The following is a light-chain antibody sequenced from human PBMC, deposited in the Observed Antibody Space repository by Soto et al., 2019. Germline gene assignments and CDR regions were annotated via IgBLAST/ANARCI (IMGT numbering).Light chain of an antibody. CDR1: SGSVSTSYY. V-gene: IGLV8-61*01. Sequence: QAVVTREPSFSVSPGGTVTLTCGLSSGSVSTSYYPSWYQQTPGQAPRTLIYSTNTRSSGVPDRFSGSILGNKAALTITGSQADDESDYYCVLYMSSGPVFGGGTKLTVL. CDR3: VLYMSSGPV. CDR2: STN. J-gene: IGLJ2*01.